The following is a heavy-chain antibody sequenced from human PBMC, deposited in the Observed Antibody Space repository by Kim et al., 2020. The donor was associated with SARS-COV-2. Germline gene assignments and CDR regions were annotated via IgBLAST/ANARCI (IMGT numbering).Heavy chain of an antibody. CDR3: VRERGQVGEVD. D-gene: IGHD3-10*01. CDR2: LYFSGTT. V-gene: IGHV3-53*01. J-gene: IGHJ4*01. CDR1: GFSVNDNY. Sequence: GGSLRLSCAASGFSVNDNYMTWVRQAPGKGLEWVSTLYFSGTTHYADSVKGRFTISSDISKNTLFLQMNSLKAEDTALYYCVRERGQVGEVDWGHGARVT.